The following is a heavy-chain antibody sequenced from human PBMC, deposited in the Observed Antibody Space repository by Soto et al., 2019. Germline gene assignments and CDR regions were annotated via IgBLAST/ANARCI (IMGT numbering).Heavy chain of an antibody. CDR2: IHPGDSDT. CDR3: ARHSYNWNDDYYYYYGMDV. J-gene: IGHJ6*02. V-gene: IGHV5-51*01. D-gene: IGHD1-20*01. CDR1: GYSFTSYW. Sequence: PGESLKISCKGSGYSFTSYWIGWVRQMPGKGLEWMGIIHPGDSDTRYSPSFQGQVTISADKSISTAYLQWSSLKASDTAMYYCARHSYNWNDDYYYYYGMDVWGQGTTVTVSS.